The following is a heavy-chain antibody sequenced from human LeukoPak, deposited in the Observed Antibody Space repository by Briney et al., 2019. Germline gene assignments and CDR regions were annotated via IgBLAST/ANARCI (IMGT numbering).Heavy chain of an antibody. D-gene: IGHD3-22*01. CDR1: GGSISSDDYY. Sequence: SETLSLTCTVSGGSISSDDYYWSWIRQPPGKGLEWIGYIYYSGSTYYNPSLKSRLTISVDTSKNQFSLWLSSVTAADTAVYYCASTETYYYDSSGYYWGGYWGQGTLVTVSS. J-gene: IGHJ4*02. V-gene: IGHV4-30-4*02. CDR2: IYYSGST. CDR3: ASTETYYYDSSGYYWGGY.